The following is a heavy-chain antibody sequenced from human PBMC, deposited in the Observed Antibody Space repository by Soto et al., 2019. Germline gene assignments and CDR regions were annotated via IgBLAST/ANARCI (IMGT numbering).Heavy chain of an antibody. CDR2: INAGNGNT. CDR1: GYTFFTYA. V-gene: IGHV1-3*01. Sequence: QVQLVQSGAEVKKPGASVKVSCKASGYTFFTYAMHWVRQAPGQRLEWMGWINAGNGNTKYSQKFQGRVTITRDTSASTAYMQLGSLRSEDTAVYYCARGPGGPDGPGDYWGQGTLVTVSS. CDR3: ARGPGGPDGPGDY. J-gene: IGHJ4*02. D-gene: IGHD2-15*01.